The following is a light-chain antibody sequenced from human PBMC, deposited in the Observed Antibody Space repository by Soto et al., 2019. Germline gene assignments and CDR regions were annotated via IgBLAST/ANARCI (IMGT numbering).Light chain of an antibody. J-gene: IGLJ3*02. Sequence: SALTQPASVSGSPGQSITISCTGTSSDVGGYNYVSWYQQHPGKAPKLMIYEVSNRPSGVSNRFSGSKSGNTASLTISGRQAEDEADYYCSSYTSSSTRVFGGGTKVTVL. CDR2: EVS. CDR3: SSYTSSSTRV. V-gene: IGLV2-14*01. CDR1: SSDVGGYNY.